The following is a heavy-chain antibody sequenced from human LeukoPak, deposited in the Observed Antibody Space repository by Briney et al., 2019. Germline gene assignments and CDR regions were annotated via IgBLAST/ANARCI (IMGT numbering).Heavy chain of an antibody. J-gene: IGHJ3*02. CDR1: GYTFTSYD. V-gene: IGHV1-8*03. CDR3: ARGQDLVRYCSSTSCDAFDI. CDR2: MNPNSGNT. D-gene: IGHD2-2*01. Sequence: ASVKVSCKASGYTFTSYDINWVRQATGQGLEWMGWMNPNSGNTGYAQKFQGRVTITRNTSISTAYMELSSLRSEDRAVYYCARGQDLVRYCSSTSCDAFDIWGQRTMVTVSS.